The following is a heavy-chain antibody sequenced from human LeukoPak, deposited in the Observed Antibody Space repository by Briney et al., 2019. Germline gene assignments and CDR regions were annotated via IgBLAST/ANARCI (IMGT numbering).Heavy chain of an antibody. J-gene: IGHJ4*02. Sequence: GGSLRLSCAASGFPFNSLWMHWVRQAPGKGLVWVSDMNEYSTTIRYADSVKGRFTISRDNAKSILYLQMNNLRAEDTAMYFCARGGVNPVDHWGQGTLVTVSS. CDR2: MNEYSTTI. CDR3: ARGGVNPVDH. CDR1: GFPFNSLW. D-gene: IGHD1-14*01. V-gene: IGHV3-74*01.